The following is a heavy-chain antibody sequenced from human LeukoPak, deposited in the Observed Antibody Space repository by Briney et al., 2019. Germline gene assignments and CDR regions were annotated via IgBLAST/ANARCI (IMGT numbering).Heavy chain of an antibody. Sequence: GGSLRLSCAASGFTFSSYSMSWVRQAPGKGLEWVGFIRSQAYGGTTEYAASVKGRFTISRDDSKSIAYLQMNSLKTEDTAVYYCTRTVGGYFAEVYFDYWGQGTLVTVSS. J-gene: IGHJ4*02. CDR3: TRTVGGYFAEVYFDY. D-gene: IGHD3-22*01. V-gene: IGHV3-49*04. CDR2: IRSQAYGGTT. CDR1: GFTFSSYS.